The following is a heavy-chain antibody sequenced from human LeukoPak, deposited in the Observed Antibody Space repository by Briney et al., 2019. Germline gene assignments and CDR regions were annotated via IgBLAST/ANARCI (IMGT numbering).Heavy chain of an antibody. J-gene: IGHJ2*01. CDR2: IHYSGYT. V-gene: IGHV4-59*01. CDR3: ARHWGSDWYFDL. CDR1: GGSISNYY. D-gene: IGHD7-27*01. Sequence: SETLSLTCAVSGGSISNYYCSWIRQPPGKGLEWLGYIHYSGYTNYSPSLKSRVTISVDTSKNQFSLNLSSVTAADTAVYYCARHWGSDWYFDLWGRGTLVTVSS.